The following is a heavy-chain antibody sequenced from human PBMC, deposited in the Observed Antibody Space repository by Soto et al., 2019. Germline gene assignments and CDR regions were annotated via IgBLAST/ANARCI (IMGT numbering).Heavy chain of an antibody. D-gene: IGHD3-3*01. V-gene: IGHV3-21*01. J-gene: IGHJ4*02. CDR1: GFTFSSYS. CDR3: ARGRITIFGVVISSFDY. Sequence: PGGSLRLSCAASGFTFSSYSMNWVRQAPGKGLEWVSSISSSSSYIYYADSVKGRFTISRDNAKNSLYLQMNSLRAEDTAVYYCARGRITIFGVVISSFDYWGQGTLVTVS. CDR2: ISSSSSYI.